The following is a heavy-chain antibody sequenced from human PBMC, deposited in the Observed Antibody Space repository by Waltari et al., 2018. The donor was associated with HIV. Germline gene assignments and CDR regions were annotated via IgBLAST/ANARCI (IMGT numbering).Heavy chain of an antibody. CDR2: RIPILGIA. J-gene: IGHJ5*02. CDR3: ARSGGIVLRANNGFDP. CDR1: GGTFSSYA. Sequence: QVQLVQSGAEVKKPGSSVKVSCKASGGTFSSYAISWVRQAPGQGLEWMGRRIPILGIANYAQKIEGRGTMTADKSTGTAYMELSSLRSEDTAVYYCARSGGIVLRANNGFDPWGQGTLVTVSS. D-gene: IGHD2-8*01. V-gene: IGHV1-69*04.